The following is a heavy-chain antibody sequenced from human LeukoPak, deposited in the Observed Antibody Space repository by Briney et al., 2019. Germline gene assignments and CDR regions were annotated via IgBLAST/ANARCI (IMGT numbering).Heavy chain of an antibody. V-gene: IGHV4-59*01. CDR1: GGSITSYY. CDR3: ARWRYSSGWYYFDY. Sequence: PSETLSLTCTVSGGSITSYYWSWIRQPPGKGLEWIGYIYYSGTTNYNPSLKSRVTISVDTSKNQFSLKLSSVTAADTAVYYCARWRYSSGWYYFDYWGQGTLVTVSS. CDR2: IYYSGTT. J-gene: IGHJ4*02. D-gene: IGHD6-19*01.